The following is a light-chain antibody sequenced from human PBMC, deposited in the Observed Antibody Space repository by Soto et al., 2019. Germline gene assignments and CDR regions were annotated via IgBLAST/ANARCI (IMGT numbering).Light chain of an antibody. Sequence: QSALTQPASVSGSPGQSITISCTGTSSDGGGYNYVSWYQQHPGKAPKLMIYDVSNRPSGVSNRFSGSKSGNTASLTISGLQAEDEADYYCSSYTSSSTLLFGTGTKLTVL. CDR1: SSDGGGYNY. CDR3: SSYTSSSTLL. J-gene: IGLJ1*01. CDR2: DVS. V-gene: IGLV2-14*01.